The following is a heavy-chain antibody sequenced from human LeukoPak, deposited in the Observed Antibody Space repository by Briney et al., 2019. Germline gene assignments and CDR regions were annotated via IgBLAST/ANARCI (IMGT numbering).Heavy chain of an antibody. CDR3: AREDIVATIYDY. V-gene: IGHV4-34*01. Sequence: SETLSLTCAVYGGSFSGYYWSWIRQPPGKGLEWIGEINHSGSTNYNPSLKSRVTISVDTSKNQFSLKLSSVTAADTAVYYCAREDIVATIYDYWGQGTRVTVSS. J-gene: IGHJ4*02. D-gene: IGHD5-12*01. CDR2: INHSGST. CDR1: GGSFSGYY.